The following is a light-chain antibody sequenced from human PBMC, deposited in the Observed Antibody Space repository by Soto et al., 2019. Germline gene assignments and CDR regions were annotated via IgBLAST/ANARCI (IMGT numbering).Light chain of an antibody. Sequence: QAVVTQPASVSGSPGQSITISFTGTSSDVGGYNYVSWYQQHPGRAPKLMIFDVRNRPSGVSNRFSGSKSGNTASLTISGLQAEDEADYYCSSYTSSGAHVVFGGGTKLTVL. CDR2: DVR. CDR3: SSYTSSGAHVV. J-gene: IGLJ2*01. V-gene: IGLV2-14*01. CDR1: SSDVGGYNY.